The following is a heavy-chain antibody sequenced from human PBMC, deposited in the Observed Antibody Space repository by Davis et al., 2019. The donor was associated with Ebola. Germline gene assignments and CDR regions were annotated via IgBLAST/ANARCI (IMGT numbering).Heavy chain of an antibody. Sequence: SGPTLVKPTQTLTLTCTFSGFSLSTSGVGVGWIRQPPGKALEWLALIYWDDDKRYRPSLKSRLTITKDTSKNQVVLTMINMDPVDTATYYCAHRLGRFGEWNFDYWGLGTLVTVSP. CDR1: GFSLSTSGVG. J-gene: IGHJ4*02. CDR3: AHRLGRFGEWNFDY. V-gene: IGHV2-5*02. CDR2: IYWDDDK. D-gene: IGHD3-10*01.